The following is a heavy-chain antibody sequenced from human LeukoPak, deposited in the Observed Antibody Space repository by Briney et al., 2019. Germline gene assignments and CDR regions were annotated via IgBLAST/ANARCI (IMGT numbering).Heavy chain of an antibody. J-gene: IGHJ3*02. CDR1: GFTFSSYE. Sequence: PGGSLRLSCAASGFTFSSYEMNWVRQAPGKGLEWVSYISSSGSTIYYADSVKGRFTISRDNSKNTLYLQMNSLRAEDTAVYYCARERSSSWPSFDAFDIWGQGTMVTVSS. CDR2: ISSSGSTI. V-gene: IGHV3-48*03. D-gene: IGHD6-13*01. CDR3: ARERSSSWPSFDAFDI.